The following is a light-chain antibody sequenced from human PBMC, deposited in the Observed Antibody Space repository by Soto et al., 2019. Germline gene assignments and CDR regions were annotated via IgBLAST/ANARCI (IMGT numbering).Light chain of an antibody. J-gene: IGLJ3*02. Sequence: QSVLTQPASVSESPGQSITISCIGTSSDVGAYDHVSWYQQLPGKAPKVIISKVSNRPSGVSTRFSGSKSGNTASLTISGLQTEDEAYYYCSSYTSSTTWVFGGGTKVTVL. CDR3: SSYTSSTTWV. CDR1: SSDVGAYDH. V-gene: IGLV2-14*01. CDR2: KVS.